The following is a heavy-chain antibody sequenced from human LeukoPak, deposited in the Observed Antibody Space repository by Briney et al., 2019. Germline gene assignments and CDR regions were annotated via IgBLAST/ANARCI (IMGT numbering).Heavy chain of an antibody. CDR3: ARDVTRAAAGNFGY. J-gene: IGHJ4*02. CDR2: ISAYNGNT. Sequence: GASVKVSRKASGYTFTSYGTSWVRQAPGQGLEWMGWISAYNGNTNYAQKLQGRVTMTTDTSTSTAYMELRSLRSDDTAVYYCARDVTRAAAGNFGYWGQGTLVTVSS. D-gene: IGHD6-13*01. CDR1: GYTFTSYG. V-gene: IGHV1-18*04.